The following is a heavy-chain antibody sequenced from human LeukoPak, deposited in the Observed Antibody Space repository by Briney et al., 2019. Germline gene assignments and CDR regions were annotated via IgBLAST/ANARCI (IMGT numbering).Heavy chain of an antibody. CDR2: ISSSSSYI. CDR1: GFTFSSYS. V-gene: IGHV3-21*01. J-gene: IGHJ4*02. CDR3: ARDLRSVFDY. Sequence: PGGSLRLSCAASGFTFSSYSMNWVRQAPGKGLEWASSISSSSSYIYYADSVKGRFTISRDNAKNSLYLQMNSLRAEDTAVYYCARDLRSVFDYWGQGTLVTVSS.